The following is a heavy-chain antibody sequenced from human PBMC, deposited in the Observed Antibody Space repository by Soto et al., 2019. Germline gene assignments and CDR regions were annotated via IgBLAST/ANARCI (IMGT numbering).Heavy chain of an antibody. V-gene: IGHV4-61*01. Sequence: PSETLSLTCTVSGGSVSSGSYYWSWIRQSPGKGLEWIGYIYYSGSTNYNPSLKSRVTISVDTSKNQFSLKLSSVTAADTAVYYCARDGRGAGLTEYAFDIWGQGKMVTVS. CDR2: IYYSGST. CDR1: GGSVSSGSYY. CDR3: ARDGRGAGLTEYAFDI. D-gene: IGHD1-26*01. J-gene: IGHJ3*02.